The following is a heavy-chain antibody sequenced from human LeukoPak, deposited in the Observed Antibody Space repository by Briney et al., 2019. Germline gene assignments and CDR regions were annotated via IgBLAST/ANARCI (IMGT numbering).Heavy chain of an antibody. Sequence: GGSLRLSCAASGFTVSSNYMSWVRQAPGKGLEWVSVIYSGGSTYYADSVKGRFTISRDNSKNTLYLQMNSLRAEDTAVYYCARHFFRGSTSCYGYWGQGTLVTVSS. J-gene: IGHJ4*02. D-gene: IGHD2-2*01. V-gene: IGHV3-53*01. CDR2: IYSGGST. CDR1: GFTVSSNY. CDR3: ARHFFRGSTSCYGY.